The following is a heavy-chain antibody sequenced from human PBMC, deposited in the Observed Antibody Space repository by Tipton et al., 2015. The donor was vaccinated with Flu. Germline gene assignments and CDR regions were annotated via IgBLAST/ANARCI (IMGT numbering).Heavy chain of an antibody. J-gene: IGHJ4*02. CDR2: INYGGSS. Sequence: GLVKPSETLSLTCAVYGGSFNGYYWTWIRQSPGKGLEWIGEINYGGSSTYHPSLRSRLTLSIDTSRKQFSLKLSSVTAADTAVYFCAREGRNSGGLDYWGQGTLVTVSS. V-gene: IGHV4-34*10. D-gene: IGHD1-26*01. CDR3: AREGRNSGGLDY. CDR1: GGSFNGYY.